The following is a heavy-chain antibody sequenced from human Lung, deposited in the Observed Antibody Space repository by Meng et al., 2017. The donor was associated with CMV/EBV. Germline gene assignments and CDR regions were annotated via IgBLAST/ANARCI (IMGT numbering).Heavy chain of an antibody. V-gene: IGHV5-51*01. J-gene: IGHJ6*02. CDR1: GYSFTSYW. CDR2: IYPGDSDT. Sequence: GEXXKISCKGSGYSFTSYWIGWVRQMPGKGLEWMGIIYPGDSDTRYSPSFQGQVTISADKSISTAYLQWSSLKASDTAMYYCARSFYDFWSGYTDYYYGMDVWGQGXTVTVSS. CDR3: ARSFYDFWSGYTDYYYGMDV. D-gene: IGHD3-3*01.